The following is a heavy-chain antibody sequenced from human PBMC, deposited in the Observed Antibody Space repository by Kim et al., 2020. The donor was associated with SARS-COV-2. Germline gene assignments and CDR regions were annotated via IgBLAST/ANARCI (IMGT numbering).Heavy chain of an antibody. D-gene: IGHD6-6*01. CDR1: GFTFSSYG. J-gene: IGHJ6*02. V-gene: IGHV3-30*18. Sequence: GGSLRLSCAASGFTFSSYGMHWVRQAPGKGLEWVAVISYDGSNKYYADSVKGRFTISRDNSKNTLYLQMNSLRAEDTAVYYCAKDHSSSSGYYYGMDVWGQGTSVTVPS. CDR3: AKDHSSSSGYYYGMDV. CDR2: ISYDGSNK.